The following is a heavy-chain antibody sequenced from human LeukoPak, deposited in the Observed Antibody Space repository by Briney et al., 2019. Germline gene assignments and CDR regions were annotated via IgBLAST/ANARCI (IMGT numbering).Heavy chain of an antibody. CDR1: GYTFTGYY. D-gene: IGHD3-10*01. J-gene: IGHJ5*02. V-gene: IGHV1-2*02. CDR3: AIRRITMVRETKPFDP. Sequence: GASVKVSCKASGYTFTGYYMHWVRQAPGQGLEWMGWINPNSGGTTYAQKFQGRVTMTRDTSISTAYMELSRLRSDDTAVYYCAIRRITMVRETKPFDPWGQGTLVTVSS. CDR2: INPNSGGT.